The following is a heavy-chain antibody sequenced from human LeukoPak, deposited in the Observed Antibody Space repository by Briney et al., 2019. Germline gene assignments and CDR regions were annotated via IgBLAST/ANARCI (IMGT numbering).Heavy chain of an antibody. CDR1: GGTFSSYA. V-gene: IGHV1-69*04. CDR3: ARTAGFGELFHYYYGMDV. D-gene: IGHD3-10*01. Sequence: ASVKVSCKASGGTFSSYAISWVRQAPGQGLEWMGRIIPILGIANYAQKFQGRVTITADKSTSTAYMELSSLRSEDTAVYYCARTAGFGELFHYYYGMDVWGQGTTVTVSS. CDR2: IIPILGIA. J-gene: IGHJ6*02.